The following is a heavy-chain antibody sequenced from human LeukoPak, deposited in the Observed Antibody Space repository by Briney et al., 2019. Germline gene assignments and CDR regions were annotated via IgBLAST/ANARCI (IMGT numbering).Heavy chain of an antibody. Sequence: ASVKVSCKASGYIFANHGITWVRQAPGQGLEWMGWINVDKGNTIYAQKFQGRVTMTTETSTNTAYMELRSLRSDDTAVYYCARHSGYDDYWGQGTLVTVSS. CDR3: ARHSGYDDY. V-gene: IGHV1-18*01. J-gene: IGHJ4*02. CDR1: GYIFANHG. D-gene: IGHD3-22*01. CDR2: INVDKGNT.